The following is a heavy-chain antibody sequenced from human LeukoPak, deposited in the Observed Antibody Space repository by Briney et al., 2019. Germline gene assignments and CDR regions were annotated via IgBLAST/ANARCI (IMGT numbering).Heavy chain of an antibody. J-gene: IGHJ4*02. D-gene: IGHD5-18*01. CDR1: GGSISSSSYY. V-gene: IGHV3-74*01. Sequence: ETLSLTCTVSGGSISSSSYYWGWVRQAPGKGLVWVSHINGDGSYTTYADSVKGRFTISRDNAKNTLYLQMNSLRAEDTAVYYCARGGGYSYGPFDYWGQGTVVTVSS. CDR3: ARGGGYSYGPFDY. CDR2: INGDGSYT.